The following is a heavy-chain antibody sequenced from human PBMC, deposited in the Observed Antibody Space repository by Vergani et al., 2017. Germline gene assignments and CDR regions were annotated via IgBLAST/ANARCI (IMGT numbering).Heavy chain of an antibody. J-gene: IGHJ5*02. D-gene: IGHD3-10*01. V-gene: IGHV3-21*01. CDR2: ISSSSSYI. CDR3: ARDFGELFTNWFDP. CDR1: GFTFSSYS. Sequence: EVQLVESGGGLVKPGGSLRLSCAASGFTFSSYSMNWVRQAPGKGLEWVSSISSSSSYIYYADSVKGRFTISRDNAKNSLYLQMNSLRAEDTAVYYCARDFGELFTNWFDPWGQGTLVTVSS.